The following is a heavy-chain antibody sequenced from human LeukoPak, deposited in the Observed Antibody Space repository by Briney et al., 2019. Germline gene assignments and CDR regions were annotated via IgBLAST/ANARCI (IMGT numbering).Heavy chain of an antibody. CDR2: IYTSGST. V-gene: IGHV4-61*02. CDR1: GGSISSGSYY. D-gene: IGHD3-3*01. J-gene: IGHJ6*03. CDR3: ARTHDLEWLSSPYYYYYMDV. Sequence: SETLSLTCTVSGGSISSGSYYWSWIRQPAWKGLEWIGRIYTSGSTNYNPSLKSRVTISVDTSKNQFSLKLSSVTAADTAVYYCARTHDLEWLSSPYYYYYMDVWGKGTTVTVSS.